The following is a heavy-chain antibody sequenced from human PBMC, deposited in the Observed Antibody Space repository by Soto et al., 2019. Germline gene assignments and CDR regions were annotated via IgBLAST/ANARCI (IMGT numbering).Heavy chain of an antibody. J-gene: IGHJ4*02. CDR1: GYTLTELS. CDR2: VNPNSGNT. V-gene: IGHV1-8*01. D-gene: IGHD4-17*01. CDR3: ARVPFVNFGDSVPFDY. Sequence: TSVKVTCKVSGYTLTELSMHWVRPATGKGLEWLGWVNPNSGNTDYAQKFQGRVTMTRNTSITTAYMELSSLGSEDTAVYYCARVPFVNFGDSVPFDYWGQGTLVTVSS.